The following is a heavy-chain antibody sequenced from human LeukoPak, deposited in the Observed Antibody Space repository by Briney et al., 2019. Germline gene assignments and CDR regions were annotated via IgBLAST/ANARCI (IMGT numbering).Heavy chain of an antibody. D-gene: IGHD3-10*01. CDR1: GFTFSSYA. V-gene: IGHV3-23*01. CDR2: ISGSGGST. J-gene: IGHJ4*02. CDR3: ANPALLYGSGSTFDY. Sequence: PGGSLRLSCAASGFTFSSYAMSWVRQAPGKGLEWVSAISGSGGSTYYADSVKGRFTISRDNSKNTLYLQMNSLRAEDTAVYYCANPALLYGSGSTFDYWGQGTLVTVSS.